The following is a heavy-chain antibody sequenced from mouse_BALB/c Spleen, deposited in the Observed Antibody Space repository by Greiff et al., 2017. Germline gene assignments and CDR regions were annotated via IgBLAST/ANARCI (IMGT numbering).Heavy chain of an antibody. CDR3: ARSSAYYRYDRSFDY. J-gene: IGHJ2*01. Sequence: EVKLQESGGGLVQPGGSRKLSCAASGFTFSSFGMHWVRQAPEKGLEWVAYISSGSSTIYYADTVKGRFTISRDNPKNTLFLQMTSLRSEDTAMYYCARSSAYYRYDRSFDYWGQGTTLTVSS. CDR1: GFTFSSFG. V-gene: IGHV5-17*02. D-gene: IGHD2-14*01. CDR2: ISSGSSTI.